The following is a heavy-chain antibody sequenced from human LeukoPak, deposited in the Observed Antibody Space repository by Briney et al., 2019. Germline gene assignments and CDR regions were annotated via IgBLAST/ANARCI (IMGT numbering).Heavy chain of an antibody. V-gene: IGHV4-59*01. CDR3: ARGVEGTTIGHYFDY. Sequence: SETLSLTCTVSGGSISDYYWNWIRQPPGKGLVWIGNVSYSGSTNYNPYLKSRVTISLDTSKNQFSLKLSSVTAADTAVYYCARGVEGTTIGHYFDYWGQGTLSPSPQ. J-gene: IGHJ4*02. CDR2: VSYSGST. CDR1: GGSISDYY. D-gene: IGHD1-26*01.